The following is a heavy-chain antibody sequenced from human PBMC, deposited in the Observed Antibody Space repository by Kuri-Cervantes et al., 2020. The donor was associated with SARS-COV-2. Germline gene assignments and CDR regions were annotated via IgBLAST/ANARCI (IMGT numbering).Heavy chain of an antibody. Sequence: GESLKISCAASGFTFSSYAMSWVRQAPGKGLEWVSAISGSGGSTYYADSVKGRFTISRDNSKNTLYLQMNSLRAEDTAVYYCAKPVGDFWSGYPEAYYYYGMDVWGQGTTVTVSS. CDR2: ISGSGGST. V-gene: IGHV3-23*01. D-gene: IGHD3-3*01. CDR3: AKPVGDFWSGYPEAYYYYGMDV. J-gene: IGHJ6*02. CDR1: GFTFSSYA.